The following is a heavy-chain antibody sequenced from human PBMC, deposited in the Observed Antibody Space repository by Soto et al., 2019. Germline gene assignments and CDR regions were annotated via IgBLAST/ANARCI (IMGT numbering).Heavy chain of an antibody. V-gene: IGHV4-39*01. Sequence: QLQLQESGPGLVKPSETLSLTCTVSGGSISSSSYYWGWIRQPPGKGLEWIGSIYYSGSTYYNPSLKSRVTISVDTSKNQFSLKLSSVTAADTAVYYCASTDSSGYYSIFDYWGQGTLVTVSS. CDR3: ASTDSSGYYSIFDY. CDR2: IYYSGST. CDR1: GGSISSSSYY. D-gene: IGHD3-22*01. J-gene: IGHJ4*02.